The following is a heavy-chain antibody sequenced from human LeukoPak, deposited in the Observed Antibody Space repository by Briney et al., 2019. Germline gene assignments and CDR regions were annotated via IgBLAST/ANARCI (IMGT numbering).Heavy chain of an antibody. Sequence: GASVKVSCKASGGTFISYATSWVRQAPGQGLEWMGGIIPIFGTANYAQKFQGRVTITADESTSTAYMELSSLRSEDTAVYYCAAGYYDSSGYYSNYFDYWGQGTLVTVSS. CDR3: AAGYYDSSGYYSNYFDY. V-gene: IGHV1-69*01. CDR2: IIPIFGTA. CDR1: GGTFISYA. D-gene: IGHD3-22*01. J-gene: IGHJ4*02.